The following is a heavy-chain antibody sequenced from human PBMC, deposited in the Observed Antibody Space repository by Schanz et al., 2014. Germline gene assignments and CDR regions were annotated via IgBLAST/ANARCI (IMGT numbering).Heavy chain of an antibody. CDR3: ARENLNWEAFDI. V-gene: IGHV3-9*01. J-gene: IGHJ3*02. CDR2: ISWNGGTK. Sequence: EVQLLESGGGLVQPGRSLRLSCAASGFMFEDYDMHWVRQAPGKGLEWVSGISWNGGTKDYADSVKGRFTISRDNAKNSLYLEMTSLRGEDTAVYYCARENLNWEAFDIWGQGTVVTVSS. D-gene: IGHD7-27*01. CDR1: GFMFEDYD.